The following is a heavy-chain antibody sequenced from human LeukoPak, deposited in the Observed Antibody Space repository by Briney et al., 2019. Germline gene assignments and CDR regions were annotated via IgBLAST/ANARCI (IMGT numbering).Heavy chain of an antibody. J-gene: IGHJ4*02. CDR1: GFTVSSNY. CDR3: ARDPYGTGAFDY. V-gene: IGHV3-66*01. CDR2: VYTGGNT. Sequence: QPGRSLRLSCAASGFTVSSNYMNWVRQAPGKGLEWVSVVYTGGNTYYADSVKGRFTISRDNPKNTVYLQVNSLRAEDTAVYYCARDPYGTGAFDYWGQGTLVTVSS. D-gene: IGHD1-1*01.